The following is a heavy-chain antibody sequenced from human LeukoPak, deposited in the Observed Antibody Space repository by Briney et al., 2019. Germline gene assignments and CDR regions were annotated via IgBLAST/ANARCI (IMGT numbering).Heavy chain of an antibody. CDR3: ARVAGYSYIYANY. D-gene: IGHD5-18*01. V-gene: IGHV4-38-2*02. CDR1: GYSICSGYY. J-gene: IGHJ4*02. Sequence: KPSETLSLTCTVPGYSICSGYYWGWIRQPPGKGLEWIGTIYHSGNTYYNPSLKSRVTISVDTSKNQFSLKVNSVTAADTAVYYCARVAGYSYIYANYWGQGTLVTVSS. CDR2: IYHSGNT.